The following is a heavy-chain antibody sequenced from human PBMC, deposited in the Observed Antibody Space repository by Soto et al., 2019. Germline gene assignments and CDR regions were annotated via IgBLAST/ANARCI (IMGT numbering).Heavy chain of an antibody. CDR2: IYWDDDK. CDR1: GFSLTTSGVG. D-gene: IGHD5-18*01. J-gene: IGHJ4*02. CDR3: AHRGYMYGNWDQGYFDY. V-gene: IGHV2-5*02. Sequence: QITLKESGPTRVKPTQTLALTCTFSGFSLTTSGVGVGWIRKTPGKALEWLAVIYWDDDKRYSPSLKSRLTITKDTSKNQVVLTMAYMAPVDTATYFCAHRGYMYGNWDQGYFDYWGQGILVTVSS.